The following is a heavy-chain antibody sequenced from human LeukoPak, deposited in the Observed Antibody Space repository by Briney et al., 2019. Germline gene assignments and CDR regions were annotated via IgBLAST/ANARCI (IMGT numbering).Heavy chain of an antibody. CDR2: IYSGGST. J-gene: IGHJ6*02. CDR3: ARERGDYYYYYGMDV. CDR1: GFIVSTNY. Sequence: GSLRLSCAASGFIVSTNYMGWVRQAPGKGLEWVSVIYSGGSTYYADSVKGRFTISRDNSKNTLYLQMNSLRAEDTAVYYCARERGDYYYYYGMDVWGQGTTVTVSS. V-gene: IGHV3-53*01.